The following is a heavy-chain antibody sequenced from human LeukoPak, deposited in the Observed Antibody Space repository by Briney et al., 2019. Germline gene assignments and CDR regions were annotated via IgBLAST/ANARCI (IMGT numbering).Heavy chain of an antibody. CDR3: AREGYGYSSGWYYDY. V-gene: IGHV4-59*01. CDR2: IYYSGSA. CDR1: GGSISSYY. Sequence: PSETLSLTCTVSGGSISSYYCSWIRQPPGKGLEWIGYIYYSGSANYNPSLKSRVTISVDTSKNQFSLKLSSVTAADTAVYYCAREGYGYSSGWYYDYWGQGTLVTVSS. J-gene: IGHJ4*02. D-gene: IGHD6-19*01.